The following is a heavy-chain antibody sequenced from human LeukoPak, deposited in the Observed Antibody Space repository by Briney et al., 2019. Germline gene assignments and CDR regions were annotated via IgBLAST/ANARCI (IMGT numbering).Heavy chain of an antibody. D-gene: IGHD3-22*01. V-gene: IGHV3-48*04. CDR1: GFTFSSYS. CDR3: ARDRRITMIVVVPGAFDY. J-gene: IGHJ4*02. CDR2: ISSSSSTI. Sequence: GGSLRLSCAASGFTFSSYSMNWVRRAPGKGLEWVSYISSSSSTIYYADSVKGRFTISRDNAKNSLYLQMNSLRAEDTAVYYCARDRRITMIVVVPGAFDYWGQGTLVTVSS.